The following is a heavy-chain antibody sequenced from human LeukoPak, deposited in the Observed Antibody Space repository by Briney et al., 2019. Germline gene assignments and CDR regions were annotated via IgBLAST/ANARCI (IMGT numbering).Heavy chain of an antibody. V-gene: IGHV4-39*01. J-gene: IGHJ3*02. CDR2: IYYSGST. CDR1: GGSISSSSYY. Sequence: SETLSLTCTVSGGSISSSSYYWGWIRQPPGKGLEWIGSIYYSGSTYYNPSLKSRVTISVDTSKNQFSLKLSSVTAADTAVYYCARHHYTIFGAVHAFDIWGQGTMVTVSS. D-gene: IGHD3-3*01. CDR3: ARHHYTIFGAVHAFDI.